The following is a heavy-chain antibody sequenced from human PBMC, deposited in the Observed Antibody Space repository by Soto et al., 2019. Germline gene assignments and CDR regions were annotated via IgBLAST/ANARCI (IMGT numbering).Heavy chain of an antibody. D-gene: IGHD2-2*01. CDR3: ARHLLALTVPADIKGMDV. J-gene: IGHJ6*02. CDR1: GYTFTSYG. Sequence: ASEKVSCKASGYTFTSYGISWVRQAPGQGLEWMGWISDYNGNTNYAQKLQGRVTMTTDTSTSTAYMELRSLRSDDTAVYYCARHLLALTVPADIKGMDVWGQGISVTVSS. CDR2: ISDYNGNT. V-gene: IGHV1-18*01.